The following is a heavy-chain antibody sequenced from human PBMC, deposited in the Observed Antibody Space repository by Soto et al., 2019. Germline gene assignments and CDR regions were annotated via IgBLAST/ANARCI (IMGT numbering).Heavy chain of an antibody. CDR3: WRWRGANMRADY. CDR1: GDTMGSSNL. V-gene: IGHV4-28*01. J-gene: IGHJ4*02. CDR2: IKYDGSA. D-gene: IGHD3-10*01. Sequence: PTEPLSRTCSVSGDTMGSSNLCVWIRQPPGKGLAWIWSIKYDGSAYYNSPLKSQVTMSAYTSKNQFPLKLGFVPPVNTAVYSCWRWRGANMRADYWGQGLSVTVS.